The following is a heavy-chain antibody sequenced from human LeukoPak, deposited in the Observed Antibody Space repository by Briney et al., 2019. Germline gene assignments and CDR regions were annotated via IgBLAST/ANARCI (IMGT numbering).Heavy chain of an antibody. Sequence: PGGSLRLSCAASGFTFSTYWMHWVRQTPEKGLVWISRIDYDGSSTTYADSVKGRFTISRDNAKNTLYLQMNSLGDEDTAVYYCARAAGENGQYQLRHNWFDPWGQGTLVIVSS. CDR3: ARAAGENGQYQLRHNWFDP. J-gene: IGHJ5*02. CDR2: IDYDGSST. D-gene: IGHD2-2*01. CDR1: GFTFSTYW. V-gene: IGHV3-74*01.